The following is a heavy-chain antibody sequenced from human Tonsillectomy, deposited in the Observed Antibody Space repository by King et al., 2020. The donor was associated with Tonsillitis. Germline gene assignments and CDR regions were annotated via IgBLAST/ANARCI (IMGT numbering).Heavy chain of an antibody. J-gene: IGHJ4*02. Sequence: QLQESGPGLVKPSETLSLTCTVSGDSIRSHYWSWIRQPPGKGLEWIAYMSYSGSTNYNPSLKSRVTISVDTSKNQFSLKLSSVTAADAAVYYCARHRGSCSGGSCLWGERYFDYWGQGTLVTVSS. CDR1: GDSIRSHY. CDR3: ARHRGSCSGGSCLWGERYFDY. D-gene: IGHD2-15*01. V-gene: IGHV4-59*08. CDR2: MSYSGST.